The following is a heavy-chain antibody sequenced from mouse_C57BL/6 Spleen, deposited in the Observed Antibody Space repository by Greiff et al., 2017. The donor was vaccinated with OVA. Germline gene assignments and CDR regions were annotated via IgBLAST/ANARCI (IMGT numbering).Heavy chain of an antibody. J-gene: IGHJ1*03. CDR1: GFTFSDYG. CDR2: ISSGSSTI. D-gene: IGHD1-1*01. Sequence: EVQLVESGGGLVKPGGSLKLSCAASGFTFSDYGMHWVRQAPEKGLEWVAYISSGSSTIYYADTVKGRFTISRDNAKNTLFLQMTSLRSEDTAMYYCAKDYGGNFDVWGTGTTVTVSS. CDR3: AKDYGGNFDV. V-gene: IGHV5-17*01.